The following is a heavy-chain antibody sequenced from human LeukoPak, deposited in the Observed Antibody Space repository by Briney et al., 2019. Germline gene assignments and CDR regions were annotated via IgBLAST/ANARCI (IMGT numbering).Heavy chain of an antibody. CDR2: IYYSGNS. CDR3: ARHHEPRSIRAFDI. V-gene: IGHV4-39*01. Sequence: SETLSLTCTVSGGSISTSSYYWGWIRQPPGKGLEWIGSIYYSGNSYYNPSLKSRVTISVDTSKNQFSLKLSSVTAADTAVYYCARHHEPRSIRAFDIWGRGTMVTVSS. J-gene: IGHJ3*02. CDR1: GGSISTSSYY.